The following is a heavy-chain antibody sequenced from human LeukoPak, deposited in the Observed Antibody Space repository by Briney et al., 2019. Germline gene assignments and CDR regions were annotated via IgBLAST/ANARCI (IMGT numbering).Heavy chain of an antibody. J-gene: IGHJ4*02. D-gene: IGHD4-17*01. V-gene: IGHV3-21*01. CDR2: ISSSSSYI. Sequence: GGSLRLSCAASGFTFSSYSMNWVRQAPGKGLEWVSSISSSSSYIYYADSVKGRFTISRDNAKNSLYLQMNSLRAEDTAVYYCARGSPHGDPPDYWGQGTLVTVSS. CDR3: ARGSPHGDPPDY. CDR1: GFTFSSYS.